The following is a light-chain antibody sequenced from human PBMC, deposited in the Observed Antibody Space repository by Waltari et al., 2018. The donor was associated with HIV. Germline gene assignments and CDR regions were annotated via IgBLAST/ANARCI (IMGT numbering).Light chain of an antibody. CDR1: QSLSSN. CDR3: QQYNNWPRT. V-gene: IGKV3-15*01. J-gene: IGKJ1*01. Sequence: EVVMTQSPATLSVSPGERATPSCRASQSLSSNLTWYQQKPGQAPRLLIFGASTRAPGIPGRFRGSGSGTEFTLTISSLQSEDFAIDYCQQYNNWPRTFGQGTKVEIK. CDR2: GAS.